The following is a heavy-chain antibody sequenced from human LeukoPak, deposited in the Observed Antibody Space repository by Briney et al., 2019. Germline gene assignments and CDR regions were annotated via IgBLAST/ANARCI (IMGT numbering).Heavy chain of an antibody. V-gene: IGHV3-23*01. CDR2: ISGSGGST. Sequence: PGGSLRLSCAASGFTFSSYAMSWVRQAPGKGLEWVSAISGSGGSTYYADSVKGRFTISRDNSKNTLYLQMNSLRAEDTAVYYSATQLRYYYDSSGYFYYFDYWGQGTLVTVSS. CDR1: GFTFSSYA. CDR3: ATQLRYYYDSSGYFYYFDY. J-gene: IGHJ4*02. D-gene: IGHD3-22*01.